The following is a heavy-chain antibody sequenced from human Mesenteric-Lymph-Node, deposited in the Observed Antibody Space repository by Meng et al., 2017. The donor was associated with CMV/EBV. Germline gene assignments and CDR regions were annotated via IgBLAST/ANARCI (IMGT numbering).Heavy chain of an antibody. CDR3: ARVPAAPYYYYYGMDV. D-gene: IGHD2-2*01. V-gene: IGHV1-8*02. CDR2: MNPNSGNT. CDR1: GYTFTIYD. Sequence: ASVKVSCKASGYTFTIYDITWVRQAPGQGLEWMGWMNPNSGNTGYAQKFQGRVTMTRNTPISTAYMELSSLRSEDTAVYYCARVPAAPYYYYYGMDVWGQGTTVTVSS. J-gene: IGHJ6*02.